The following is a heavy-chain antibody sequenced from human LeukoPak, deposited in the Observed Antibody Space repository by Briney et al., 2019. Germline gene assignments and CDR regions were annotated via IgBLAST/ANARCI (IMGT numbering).Heavy chain of an antibody. D-gene: IGHD2-2*01. Sequence: LAGGSLRLSCAASGFTFSTYGMHWVRQAPGKGLEWVALIWYDGSNKYYADSVKGRFTISRDNSKNTLYLQMNSLRAEDSAVYYCARDQGCTSTNCYSLFIHYWGQGTLVTVSS. J-gene: IGHJ4*02. V-gene: IGHV3-33*01. CDR2: IWYDGSNK. CDR1: GFTFSTYG. CDR3: ARDQGCTSTNCYSLFIHY.